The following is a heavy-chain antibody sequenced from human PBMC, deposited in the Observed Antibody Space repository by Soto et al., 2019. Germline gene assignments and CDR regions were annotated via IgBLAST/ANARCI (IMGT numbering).Heavy chain of an antibody. CDR2: IIPVFGTA. D-gene: IGHD3-10*01. Sequence: SVKVSFKASGGAYNSFAISWVRQAPGQGLEWIGGIIPVFGTATYAQKFKGRVTITAEESTSTAYMELSSLTSEDTAVYYCARFLGGAGSYYDGQNYNYYNGMDVWGQGTTVTVSS. V-gene: IGHV1-69*13. CDR3: ARFLGGAGSYYDGQNYNYYNGMDV. J-gene: IGHJ6*01. CDR1: GGAYNSFA.